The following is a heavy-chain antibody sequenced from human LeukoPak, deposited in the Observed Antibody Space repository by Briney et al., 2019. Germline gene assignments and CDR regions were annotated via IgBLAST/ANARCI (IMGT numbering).Heavy chain of an antibody. D-gene: IGHD3-22*01. CDR1: GGIFSNYA. CDR2: IIPIFGTA. CDR3: AREWDYDTSGYYYYY. Sequence: SVKVSCKASGGIFSNYAISWVRQAPGHGLEWMGGIIPIFGTANYAQKFQRRVTITADESTRTAYMELSSLRSEDTAVYYCAREWDYDTSGYYYYYWGQGTLVTVSS. V-gene: IGHV1-69*13. J-gene: IGHJ4*02.